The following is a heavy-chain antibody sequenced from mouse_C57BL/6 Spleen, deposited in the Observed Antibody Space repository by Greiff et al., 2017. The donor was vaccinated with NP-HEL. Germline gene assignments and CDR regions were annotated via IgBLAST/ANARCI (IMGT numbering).Heavy chain of an antibody. CDR2: ISYDGSN. V-gene: IGHV3-6*01. CDR3: ARGGTGLYAMDY. Sequence: DVQLQESGPGLVKPSQSLSLTCSVTGYSITSGYYWNWIRQFPGNKLEWMGYISYDGSNNYNPSLKNRISITRDTSKNQFFLKLNSVTTEDTATYYCARGGTGLYAMDYWGQGTSVTVSS. CDR1: GYSITSGYY. J-gene: IGHJ4*01. D-gene: IGHD4-1*01.